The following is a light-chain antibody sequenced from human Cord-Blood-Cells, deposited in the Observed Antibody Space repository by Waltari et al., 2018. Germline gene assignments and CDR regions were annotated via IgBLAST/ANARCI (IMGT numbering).Light chain of an antibody. Sequence: DIQMTQSPSTLSASVGDRVTITCRASQSISSWLAWYQKKTGKAPKLLIYAASSLESGVPSRFSGSGSGTEFTLTISRLQPDDFATYYCQQYNSYSLTFGGGTKVEIK. CDR3: QQYNSYSLT. V-gene: IGKV1-5*01. CDR1: QSISSW. J-gene: IGKJ4*01. CDR2: AAS.